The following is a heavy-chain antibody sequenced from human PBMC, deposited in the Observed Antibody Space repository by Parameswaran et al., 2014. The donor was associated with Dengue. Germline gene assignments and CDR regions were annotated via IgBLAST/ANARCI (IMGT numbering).Heavy chain of an antibody. CDR2: ITPALGTP. CDR3: AKVWVGELLSGWFDP. D-gene: IGHD3-10*01. Sequence: WVRQAPGQGLEWMGGITPALGTPNYAQTFQGRVTITADESTSTVYMELRSLRSEDTAVYYCAKVWVGELLSGWFDPWGQGTLVTVSS. V-gene: IGHV1-69*01. J-gene: IGHJ5*02.